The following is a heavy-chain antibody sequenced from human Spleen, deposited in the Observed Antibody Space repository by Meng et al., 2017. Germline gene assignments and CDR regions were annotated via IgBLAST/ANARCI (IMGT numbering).Heavy chain of an antibody. CDR2: IGHSGIT. Sequence: QVQLQESGPGLVKPSETLSLTCTVSGVSISNDYWSWIRQPPGKGLEWIGSIGHSGITYYTPSLKSRVTVSIDTSKSQFSLKLTSVTAADTAVYYCVRSSGWVRTGFDPWGQGTLVTVSS. J-gene: IGHJ5*02. D-gene: IGHD6-19*01. CDR1: GVSISNDY. CDR3: VRSSGWVRTGFDP. V-gene: IGHV4-59*05.